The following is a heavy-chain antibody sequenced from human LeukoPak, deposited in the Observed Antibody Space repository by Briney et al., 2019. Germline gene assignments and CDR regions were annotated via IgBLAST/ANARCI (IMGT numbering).Heavy chain of an antibody. CDR1: GFTFSSYW. D-gene: IGHD4-23*01. CDR3: AISSPVATVGY. J-gene: IGHJ4*02. V-gene: IGHV3-7*01. CDR2: INQDGSEK. Sequence: GGSLRLSCAASGFTFSSYWISWVRQAPGKGLEWVANINQDGSEKYYVDSVRGRFTISRDNAKNSLYLQMNSLRAEDTAVYYCAISSPVATVGYWGQGTLVTVSS.